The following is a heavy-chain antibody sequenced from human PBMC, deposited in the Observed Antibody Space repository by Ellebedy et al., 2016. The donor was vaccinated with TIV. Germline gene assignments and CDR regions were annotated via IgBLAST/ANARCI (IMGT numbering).Heavy chain of an antibody. D-gene: IGHD6-19*01. CDR1: GYSFTSYW. CDR3: ARDDSSGWDDAFDI. V-gene: IGHV3-21*01. J-gene: IGHJ3*02. Sequence: GESLKISXEGSGYSFTSYWIGWVRQAPGKGLEWVSSISSSSSYIYYADSVKGRFTISRDNAKNSLYLQMNSLRAEDTAVYYCARDDSSGWDDAFDIWGQGTMVTVSS. CDR2: ISSSSSYI.